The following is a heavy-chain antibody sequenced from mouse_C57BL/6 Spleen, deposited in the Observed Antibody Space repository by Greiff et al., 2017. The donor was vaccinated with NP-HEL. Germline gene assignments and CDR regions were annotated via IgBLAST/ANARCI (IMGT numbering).Heavy chain of an antibody. CDR1: GFSLTSYG. CDR3: ARGGDYPPYWYFDV. V-gene: IGHV2-6*03. Sequence: VKLVESGPGLVAPSQSLSITCTVSGFSLTSYGVHWVRQPPGKGLEWLVVIWSDGSTTYNSALKSRLSISKDNSKSQVFLKMNSLQTDDTAMYYCARGGDYPPYWYFDVWGTGTTVTVSS. CDR2: IWSDGST. D-gene: IGHD2-4*01. J-gene: IGHJ1*03.